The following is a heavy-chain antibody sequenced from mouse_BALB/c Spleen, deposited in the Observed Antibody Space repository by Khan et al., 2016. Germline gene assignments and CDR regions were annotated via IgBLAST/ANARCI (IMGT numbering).Heavy chain of an antibody. V-gene: IGHV14-4*02. CDR2: IDPENGDT. J-gene: IGHJ2*01. CDR3: NAIYYGSDVYFDY. Sequence: VQLQQSGAELVRSGASVKLSCTASVFNIKDYYMHWVKQRPEQGLEWIGWIDPENGDTEYAPKFQGKATMTADTSSNAAYLQFSSLTSEDSAVYYCNAIYYGSDVYFDYWGQDTTLTVSS. D-gene: IGHD1-1*01. CDR1: VFNIKDYY.